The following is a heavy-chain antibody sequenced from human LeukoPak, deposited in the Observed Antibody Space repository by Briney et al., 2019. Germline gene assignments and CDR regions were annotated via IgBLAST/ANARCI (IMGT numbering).Heavy chain of an antibody. Sequence: GGSLRLSCAASGFTFSSYAMSWVRQAPGKGLEWVSAISGSGGRTYYADSVKGRFTISRDNSKNTLYLQVNSLRAEDTAVYYCAKSLEWLGIIDYWGQGTLVTVSS. D-gene: IGHD3-3*01. CDR3: AKSLEWLGIIDY. CDR2: ISGSGGRT. J-gene: IGHJ4*02. CDR1: GFTFSSYA. V-gene: IGHV3-23*01.